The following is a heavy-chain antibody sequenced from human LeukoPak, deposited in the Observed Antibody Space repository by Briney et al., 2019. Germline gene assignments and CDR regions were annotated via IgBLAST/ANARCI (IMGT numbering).Heavy chain of an antibody. CDR1: SRSVSSGNYY. CDR2: IYYTGGI. CDR3: ARISVGATVDY. Sequence: ASQTLSLPCTVSSRSVSSGNYYWSWIRQPPAKGLEWIGFIYYTGGINYSPSLKSRVTISVDTAQNQFSLKLSSVTAAGTAVYYCARISVGATVDYWGQGTLVTVSS. V-gene: IGHV4-61*01. J-gene: IGHJ4*02. D-gene: IGHD1-26*01.